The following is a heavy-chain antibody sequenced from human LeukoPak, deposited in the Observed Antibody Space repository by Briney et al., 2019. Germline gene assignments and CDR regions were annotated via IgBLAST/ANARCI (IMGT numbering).Heavy chain of an antibody. CDR2: IYYSGRT. CDR3: ARAITGTTFTYYYYGMDV. CDR1: GGSISSYY. J-gene: IGHJ6*02. V-gene: IGHV4-59*01. D-gene: IGHD1-20*01. Sequence: SETLSLTCTVSGGSISSYYWSWIRQPPGKGLEWIGYIYYSGRTNYNPSLKSRVTISVDTSKNQFSLKLSSVTAADTAVYYCARAITGTTFTYYYYGMDVWGQGTTVTLSS.